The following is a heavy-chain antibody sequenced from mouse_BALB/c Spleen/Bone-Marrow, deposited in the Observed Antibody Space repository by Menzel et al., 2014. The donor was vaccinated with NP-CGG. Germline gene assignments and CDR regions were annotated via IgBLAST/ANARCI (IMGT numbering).Heavy chain of an antibody. Sequence: EVKLVESGGGLVQPGGSLKLSCAASGFTFSGYTMSWVRQTPEKRLEWVAFITNGGGNTYYPDTVKGRFTISRDNAKNTLYLQMSSLKSEDTAIYYCTTLTGTSYWGQGTLATVSA. J-gene: IGHJ3*01. CDR1: GFTFSGYT. D-gene: IGHD4-1*01. CDR2: ITNGGGNT. CDR3: TTLTGTSY. V-gene: IGHV5-12-2*01.